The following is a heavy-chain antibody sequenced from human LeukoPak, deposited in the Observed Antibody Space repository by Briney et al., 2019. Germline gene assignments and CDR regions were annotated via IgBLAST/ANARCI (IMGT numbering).Heavy chain of an antibody. CDR3: ARGEAGYCSSTSCYASYFDY. CDR1: GGSISSYY. V-gene: IGHV4-59*01. Sequence: SETLSLTCTVSGGSISSYYWSWIRQPPGKGLKWIGYIYYSGSTNYNPSLKSRVTISVDTSKNQFSLKLSSVTAADTAVYYCARGEAGYCSSTSCYASYFDYWGQGTLATVSS. J-gene: IGHJ4*02. CDR2: IYYSGST. D-gene: IGHD2-2*01.